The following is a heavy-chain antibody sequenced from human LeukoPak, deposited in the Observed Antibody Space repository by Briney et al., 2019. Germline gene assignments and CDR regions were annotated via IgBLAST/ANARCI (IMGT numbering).Heavy chain of an antibody. CDR2: INHSGST. J-gene: IGHJ3*02. CDR1: GGSFSGYY. CDR3: ARVLRGSSGYYFDAFDI. V-gene: IGHV4-34*01. Sequence: SETLSLTCAVYGGSFSGYYWSWIRQPPGKGLEWIGEINHSGSTNYNPSLKSRVTISVDTSKNQFSLKLSSVTAADTAVYYCARVLRGSSGYYFDAFDIWGQGTMVTVSS. D-gene: IGHD3-22*01.